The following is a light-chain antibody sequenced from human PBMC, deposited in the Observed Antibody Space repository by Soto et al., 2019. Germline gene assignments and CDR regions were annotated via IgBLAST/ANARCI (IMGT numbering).Light chain of an antibody. Sequence: QLVLTQPPSVSGAPGQWVTISCTGSSSNIGAGYDVHWYQQLPGTAPKLLIYGHTNRPSGVPDRFSGSKSGTSASLAITGLQAEDEADYYCQSYDSSLSGGVFGGGTKLTVL. J-gene: IGLJ3*02. CDR1: SSNIGAGYD. V-gene: IGLV1-40*01. CDR3: QSYDSSLSGGV. CDR2: GHT.